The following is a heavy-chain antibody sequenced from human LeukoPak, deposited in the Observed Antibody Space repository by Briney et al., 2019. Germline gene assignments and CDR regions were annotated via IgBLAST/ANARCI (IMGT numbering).Heavy chain of an antibody. CDR3: ARDLSTVGPIFFDY. CDR2: ISGYTGDT. D-gene: IGHD1-26*01. Sequence: GASVKVSCKPSGYTFISFGLSWVRQAPGQGLEWMGWISGYTGDTKYAQKFQGRVAMTTDTSTSTFYMELRSLRSDDTAVYYCARDLSTVGPIFFDYWGQGSLVTVSS. J-gene: IGHJ4*02. V-gene: IGHV1-18*01. CDR1: GYTFISFG.